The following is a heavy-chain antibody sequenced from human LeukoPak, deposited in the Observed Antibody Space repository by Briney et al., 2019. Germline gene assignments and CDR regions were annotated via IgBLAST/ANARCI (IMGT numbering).Heavy chain of an antibody. CDR3: AKGRYYYDSSDAFDI. J-gene: IGHJ3*02. CDR2: ISGDGGST. V-gene: IGHV3-43*02. D-gene: IGHD3-22*01. CDR1: GFTFDDYA. Sequence: AGGSLRLSCAASGFTFDDYAMHWVRQAPGKGLEWVSLISGDGGSTYYADSVKGRFTISRDNSKNSLYLQMNSLGTEDTALYYCAKGRYYYDSSDAFDIWGQGTMVTVSS.